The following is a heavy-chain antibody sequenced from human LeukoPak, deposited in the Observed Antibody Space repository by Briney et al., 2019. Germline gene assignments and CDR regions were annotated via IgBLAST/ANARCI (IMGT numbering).Heavy chain of an antibody. Sequence: GGSLRLSCAASGFTVTYSYMNWVRQAPGKGLEWVSVVYSDGKTYYADSVKGRFTISRGNSKNTVYLQMNSLRDEDTAVYYCTRGRLSFDHWGQGTLVTVSS. D-gene: IGHD6-25*01. V-gene: IGHV3-53*01. CDR3: TRGRLSFDH. CDR1: GFTVTYSY. J-gene: IGHJ4*02. CDR2: VYSDGKT.